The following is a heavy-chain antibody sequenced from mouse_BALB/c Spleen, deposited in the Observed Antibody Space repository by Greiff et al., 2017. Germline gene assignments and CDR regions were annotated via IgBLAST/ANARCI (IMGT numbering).Heavy chain of an antibody. D-gene: IGHD1-1*01. CDR1: GYSITSDYA. CDR3: AREGLDGSSSAWFAY. Sequence: VQLQQSGPGLVKPSQSLSLTCTVTGYSITSDYAWHWIRQFPGNKLEWMGYISYSGSTSYNPSLKSRISITRDTSKNQFFLQLNSVTTEDTATYYCAREGLDGSSSAWFAYWGQGTLVTVSA. V-gene: IGHV3-2*02. CDR2: ISYSGST. J-gene: IGHJ3*01.